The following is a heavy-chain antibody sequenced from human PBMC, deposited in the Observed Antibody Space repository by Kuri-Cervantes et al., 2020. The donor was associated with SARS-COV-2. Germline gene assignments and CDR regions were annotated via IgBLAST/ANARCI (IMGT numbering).Heavy chain of an antibody. J-gene: IGHJ4*02. CDR1: GFTFSSYA. V-gene: IGHV3-15*01. CDR2: IKSKTDGGTT. D-gene: IGHD3-10*01. CDR3: TTDGSFSTVKIDY. Sequence: GESLKISCAASGFTFSSYAMHWVRQAPGKGLEWVGRIKSKTDGGTTDYAAPVKGRFTISRDDSKNTLYLQMNSLKTEDTAVYYCTTDGSFSTVKIDYWGQGTLVTVSS.